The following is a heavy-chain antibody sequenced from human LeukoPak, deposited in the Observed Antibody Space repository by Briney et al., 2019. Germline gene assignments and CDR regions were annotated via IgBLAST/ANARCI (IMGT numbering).Heavy chain of an antibody. D-gene: IGHD6-13*01. CDR1: GFTFDDYG. CDR2: INWNGGST. Sequence: GGSLRLXCAASGFTFDDYGMSWVRQAPGKGLEWVSGINWNGGSTGYADSAKGRFTISRDNAKNSLYLQMNSLRAEDTALYYCARDSYSSSWYPSGYWGQGTLVTVSS. J-gene: IGHJ4*02. CDR3: ARDSYSSSWYPSGY. V-gene: IGHV3-20*04.